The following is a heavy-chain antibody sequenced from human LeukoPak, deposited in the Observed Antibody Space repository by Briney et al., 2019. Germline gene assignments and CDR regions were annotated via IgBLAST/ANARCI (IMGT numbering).Heavy chain of an antibody. J-gene: IGHJ5*02. CDR1: GYTFTSYG. D-gene: IGHD3-22*01. CDR3: ARVQYYDSSGWFDP. V-gene: IGHV1-18*01. CDR2: ISAYNGNT. Sequence: ASVKVSCKASGYTFTSYGISWVRQAPGQGLEWMGWISAYNGNTNYAQKLQGRVTMTTDTSTSTAYMELRSLRSDDTAVYYCARVQYYDSSGWFDPWGQGILVTVSS.